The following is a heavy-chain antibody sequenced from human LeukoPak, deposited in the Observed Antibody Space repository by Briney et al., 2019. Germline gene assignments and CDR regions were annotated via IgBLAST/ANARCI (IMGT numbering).Heavy chain of an antibody. CDR2: ISYDGSNK. J-gene: IGHJ4*02. V-gene: IGHV3-30*18. CDR3: AKDQGVSLRGATVTIWSPYFDY. D-gene: IGHD4-17*01. Sequence: PGGSLRLSCAGSGFTFSSYGMHWVRQAPGKGLEWVAVISYDGSNKYYADSVKGRFTISRDNSKNTLYLQMNSLRAEDTAVYYCAKDQGVSLRGATVTIWSPYFDYWGQGTLVTVSS. CDR1: GFTFSSYG.